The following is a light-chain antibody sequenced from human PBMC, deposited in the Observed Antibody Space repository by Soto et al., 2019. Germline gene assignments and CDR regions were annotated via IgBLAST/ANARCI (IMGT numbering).Light chain of an antibody. CDR1: QSVFFISNQNNY. CDR2: GAS. CDR3: QQYYTSLT. Sequence: DIVMTQSPVSLAVSLGERATINCKSSQSVFFISNQNNYLAWYQQKPGQPPKLLMYGASTRESGVPDRFSGSGSGTDFTLTISSLQAEDVAVYYCQQYYTSLTFGGGTKVDI. V-gene: IGKV4-1*01. J-gene: IGKJ4*01.